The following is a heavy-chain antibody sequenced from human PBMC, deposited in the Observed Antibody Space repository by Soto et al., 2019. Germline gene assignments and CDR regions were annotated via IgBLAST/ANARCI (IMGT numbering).Heavy chain of an antibody. CDR3: ARASSTSGSDQDF. J-gene: IGHJ4*02. CDR1: GYTFTGYY. Sequence: QVQLVQSGAEVKKPGASVKVSCKASGYTFTGYYMHWVRQAPGQGLEWMGWINPNSGGTNYAQKFQGWVTMTRDTSISTAYMELSRLRSDDTAVYYCARASSTSGSDQDFWVQGALVTDSS. CDR2: INPNSGGT. D-gene: IGHD1-26*01. V-gene: IGHV1-2*04.